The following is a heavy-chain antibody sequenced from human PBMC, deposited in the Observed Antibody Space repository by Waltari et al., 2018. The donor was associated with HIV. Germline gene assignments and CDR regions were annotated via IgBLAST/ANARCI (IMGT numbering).Heavy chain of an antibody. J-gene: IGHJ4*02. CDR3: ARGPGNDSSGRYRSAKYFDH. CDR2: INHSGST. CDR1: GESFTGNY. V-gene: IGHV4-34*02. Sequence: QVQLKQWGAGLLKPSETLSLTCAVYGESFTGNYWTWTRQPPGKGLEWIGEINHSGSTIYSPSLKSRVTISLDTSKNQFSLELNSVTAADTAVYYCARGPGNDSSGRYRSAKYFDHWGQGIRVTVSS. D-gene: IGHD3-22*01.